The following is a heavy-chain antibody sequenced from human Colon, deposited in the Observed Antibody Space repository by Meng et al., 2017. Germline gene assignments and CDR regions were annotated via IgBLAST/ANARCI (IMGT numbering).Heavy chain of an antibody. D-gene: IGHD1-26*01. CDR3: AGGRPGSAPFDY. V-gene: IGHV3-72*01. CDR2: SRSKASGYTT. CDR1: GFTFSDHL. Sequence: EVQLVESGGGLVQPGGSLRLSCAASGFTFSDHLMDWVRQAPGKGLEWVGRSRSKASGYTTEYAASVRGRFTVSRHDSENSLFLQMNSLKAEDTAVYYCAGGRPGSAPFDYWGRGTLVTVSS. J-gene: IGHJ4*02.